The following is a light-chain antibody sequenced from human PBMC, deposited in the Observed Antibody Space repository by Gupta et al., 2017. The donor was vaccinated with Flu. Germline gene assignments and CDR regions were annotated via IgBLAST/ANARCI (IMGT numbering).Light chain of an antibody. CDR1: QSVLYTSNNKNY. J-gene: IGKJ4*01. CDR3: QQYASAPYT. V-gene: IGKV4-1*01. Sequence: DIVMTQSPDSLAVSLGERATINCKSGQSVLYTSNNKNYLAWYQHKPGQPPKLLIYWASTRESGVPDRFSGSGSGTDFTLTISSLQAEDVAVYYCQQYASAPYTFGGGTKVEIK. CDR2: WAS.